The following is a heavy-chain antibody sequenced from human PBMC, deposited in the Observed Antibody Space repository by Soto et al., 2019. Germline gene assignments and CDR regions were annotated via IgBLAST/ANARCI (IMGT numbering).Heavy chain of an antibody. CDR2: IIPIFGTA. D-gene: IGHD2-15*01. V-gene: IGHV1-69*06. Sequence: QVQLVQSGAEVKKPGSSVKVSCKASGGTFSSYAISGVRQAPGQGLEWMGGIIPIFGTANYAQKFQGRVTITADNSTSTAYMELSSLRSEDTAVYYCASRVDCSGGSCYSLDYYYGMDVWGQGTTVTVSS. CDR1: GGTFSSYA. J-gene: IGHJ6*02. CDR3: ASRVDCSGGSCYSLDYYYGMDV.